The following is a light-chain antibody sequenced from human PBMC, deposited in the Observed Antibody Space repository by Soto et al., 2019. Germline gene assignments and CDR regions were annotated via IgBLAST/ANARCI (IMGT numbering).Light chain of an antibody. J-gene: IGKJ2*01. Sequence: DIQMTQSPSSLSASVGDTVTITCRASQHITNDCAWYQQKAGRAPKCLILLASRLQTGVPSRFSGSGSGTEFTLTSSSLQPEDFATYYCLNHNGYPPVFGQGTKVEIK. CDR3: LNHNGYPPV. CDR2: LAS. V-gene: IGKV1-17*01. CDR1: QHITND.